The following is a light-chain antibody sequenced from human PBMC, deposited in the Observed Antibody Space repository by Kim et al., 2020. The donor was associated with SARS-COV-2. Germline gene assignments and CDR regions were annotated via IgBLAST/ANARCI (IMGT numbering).Light chain of an antibody. CDR3: QPSRKSPPTYT. CDR2: GAS. J-gene: IGKJ2*01. V-gene: IGKV3-20*01. CDR1: QSVRDNC. Sequence: EIVLTQSPGTLSLSPGERATLSCRASQSVRDNCLAWYQHKPGQAPRLLISGASSRATGIPDSYSGSGSGSDITLTISRLEPEDFAVYYCQPSRKSPPTYTFGQGNKLEIK.